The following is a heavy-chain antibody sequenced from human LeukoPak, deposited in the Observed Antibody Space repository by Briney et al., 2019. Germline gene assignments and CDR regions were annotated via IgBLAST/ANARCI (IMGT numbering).Heavy chain of an antibody. D-gene: IGHD3-3*01. CDR3: ARVGIYDFAYNYMDV. CDR1: GSPFPGYY. J-gene: IGHJ6*03. CDR2: INPNSGGT. V-gene: IGHV1-2*02. Sequence: GSVKVSCKASGSPFPGYYMHWVRQAPGQGLEWMGWINPNSGGTNYAQKFQGRVTMTRDTSISTAYMELSRLRSDDTAVYYCARVGIYDFAYNYMDVWGKGTTVTVSS.